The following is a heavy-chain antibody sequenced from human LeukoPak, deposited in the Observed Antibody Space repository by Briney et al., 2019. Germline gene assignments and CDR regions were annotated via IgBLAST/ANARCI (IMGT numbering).Heavy chain of an antibody. V-gene: IGHV4-59*01. Sequence: PSETLSLTCTVSGGSITSYYWTWIRQPPGKGLEWIGYIYYSGSTNYNPSLKSRVTLSVDTSKNQFSLNLSSVTAADTAVYYCARGGVAVAGKIFDYWGQGTLVTVSS. D-gene: IGHD6-19*01. CDR2: IYYSGST. CDR3: ARGGVAVAGKIFDY. CDR1: GGSITSYY. J-gene: IGHJ4*02.